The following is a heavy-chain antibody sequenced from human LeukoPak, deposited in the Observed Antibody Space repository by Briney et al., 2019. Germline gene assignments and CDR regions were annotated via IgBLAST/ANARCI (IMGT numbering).Heavy chain of an antibody. J-gene: IGHJ4*02. V-gene: IGHV3-48*01. Sequence: PGGSLRLSCAASGFTFSTYGMNWVRQAPGGGLEWLSYISNTSSTIYYTDSVKGRFTISRDSAKKSLYLQMNSLRAEDTAVYYCARDSTAVGGAFDCWGQGTLVTVSS. CDR2: ISNTSSTI. CDR1: GFTFSTYG. D-gene: IGHD6-13*01. CDR3: ARDSTAVGGAFDC.